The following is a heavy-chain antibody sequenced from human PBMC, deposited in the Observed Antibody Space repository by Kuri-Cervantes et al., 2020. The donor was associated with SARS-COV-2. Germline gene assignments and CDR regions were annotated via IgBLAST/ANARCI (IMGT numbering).Heavy chain of an antibody. CDR1: GFTFSSYD. D-gene: IGHD2-2*02. CDR3: VKGDCSSTSRYRGGY. CDR2: IGTAGDT. J-gene: IGHJ4*02. V-gene: IGHV3-13*01. Sequence: GGSLRLSCAASGFTFSSYDIHWVRQATGKGLEWVSAIGTAGDTCYPGSVKGRFTIARENDKNSLYLQMNSLRDEDTAVYYCVKGDCSSTSRYRGGYWGQGTLVTVSS.